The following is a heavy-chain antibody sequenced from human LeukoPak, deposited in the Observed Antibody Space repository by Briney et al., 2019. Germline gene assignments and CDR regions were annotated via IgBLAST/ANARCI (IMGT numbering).Heavy chain of an antibody. CDR3: ATNPGVVPAATRYYYYYMDV. CDR2: ISAYNGNT. J-gene: IGHJ6*03. V-gene: IGHV1-18*01. D-gene: IGHD2-2*01. Sequence: GASVKVSCKASGYTSTSYGISWVRQAPGQGLEWMGWISAYNGNTNYAQKLQGRVTMTTDTSTSTAYMELRSLRSDDTAVYYCATNPGVVPAATRYYYYYMDVWGKGTTVTVSS. CDR1: GYTSTSYG.